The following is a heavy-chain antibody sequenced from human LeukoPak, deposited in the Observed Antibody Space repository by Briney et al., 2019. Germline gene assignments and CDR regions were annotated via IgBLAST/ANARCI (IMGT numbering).Heavy chain of an antibody. CDR1: GYTFTDYY. V-gene: IGHV1-2*02. Sequence: VASVKVSCKASGYTFTDYYMNWVRRAPGQGLEWMGWIHPNSGGIKYAQKFQGRVTMTRDTSISTAYMELSGLTSDDTAVYYCGRKSANRKTSEFDYWGQGTLVTVSS. CDR3: GRKSANRKTSEFDY. J-gene: IGHJ4*02. D-gene: IGHD1-14*01. CDR2: IHPNSGGI.